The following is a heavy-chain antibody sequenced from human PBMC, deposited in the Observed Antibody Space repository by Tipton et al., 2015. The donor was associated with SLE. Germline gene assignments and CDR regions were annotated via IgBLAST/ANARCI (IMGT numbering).Heavy chain of an antibody. CDR1: GGPFSGYY. Sequence: TLSLTCAVYGGPFSGYYWSWIRQPPGKGLEWIGEINHSGSTNYNPSLKSRVTISVDTSKNQFSLKLSSVTAADTAVYYCARSIPLAIAVAGTLAFDIWGQGTMVTVSS. V-gene: IGHV4-34*01. J-gene: IGHJ3*02. D-gene: IGHD6-19*01. CDR2: INHSGST. CDR3: ARSIPLAIAVAGTLAFDI.